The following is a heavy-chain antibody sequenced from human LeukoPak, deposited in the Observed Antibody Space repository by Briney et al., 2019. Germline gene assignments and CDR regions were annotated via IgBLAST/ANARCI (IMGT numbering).Heavy chain of an antibody. V-gene: IGHV6-1*01. CDR2: TYYRSKWSN. J-gene: IGHJ4*02. CDR3: AREADYGGKSAEFDF. CDR1: GDSVSSNSAA. D-gene: IGHD4-23*01. Sequence: SQTLSLTCAISGDSVSSNSAAWTWIRQSPSRGLEWLGRTYYRSKWSNDYAVSVESRITITPDTSKNQFSLHLSSVTPEDTAVYYCAREADYGGKSAEFDFWGQGTLVTVSS.